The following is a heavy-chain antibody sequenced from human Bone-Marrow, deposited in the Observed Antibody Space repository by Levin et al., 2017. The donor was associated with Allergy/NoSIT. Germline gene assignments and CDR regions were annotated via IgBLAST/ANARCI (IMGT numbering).Heavy chain of an antibody. J-gene: IGHJ3*02. CDR2: IYYSGST. V-gene: IGHV4-39*01. Sequence: SETLSLTCTVSGGSISSSSYYWGWIRQPPGKGLEWIGSIYYSGSTYYNPSLKSRVTISVDTSKNQFSLKLSSVTAADTAVYYCARQGHYSSSLSDAFDIWGQGTMVTVSS. CDR3: ARQGHYSSSLSDAFDI. D-gene: IGHD6-13*01. CDR1: GGSISSSSYY.